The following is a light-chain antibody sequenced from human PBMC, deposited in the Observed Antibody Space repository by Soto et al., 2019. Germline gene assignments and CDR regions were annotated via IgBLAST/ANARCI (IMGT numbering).Light chain of an antibody. CDR3: QSYDSSNLWV. Sequence: NFMLTQPHSVSASPGKTVTISCTRSSGSIADNYVQWYQQPPGSSPTTMIYEDNQRPSGVPDRFSGSIDSSSNSASLTISGLKTEDEADYYCQSYDSSNLWVFGGGTKVTVL. CDR2: EDN. V-gene: IGLV6-57*01. CDR1: SGSIADNY. J-gene: IGLJ3*02.